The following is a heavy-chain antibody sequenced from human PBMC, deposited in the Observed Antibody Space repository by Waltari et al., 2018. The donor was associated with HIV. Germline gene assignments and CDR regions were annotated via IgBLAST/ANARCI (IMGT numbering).Heavy chain of an antibody. D-gene: IGHD3-3*01. CDR1: GYTFTDYD. Sequence: QVQLVQSGAEVKKPGASVKVSCKASGYTFTDYDFNWVRQATGQGLEWMGWMNPNSGKVGYAQRFQGRVTLTRNTSMNTAYMELSRLRSEDTAVYYCARGPGGYDFWSGLYYYYYGMDVWGQGTTVTVSS. CDR3: ARGPGGYDFWSGLYYYYYGMDV. J-gene: IGHJ6*02. CDR2: MNPNSGKV. V-gene: IGHV1-8*01.